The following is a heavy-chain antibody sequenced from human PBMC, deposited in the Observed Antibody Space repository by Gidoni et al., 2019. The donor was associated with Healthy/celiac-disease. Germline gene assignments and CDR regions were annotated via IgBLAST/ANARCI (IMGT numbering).Heavy chain of an antibody. V-gene: IGHV3-15*01. CDR3: TTVGGNDDDY. J-gene: IGHJ4*02. CDR1: GFTFSNAW. Sequence: EVQLVEYGGGWVKPGGSLRLSCGASGFTFSNAWMSWVRQAPGKGLEWVGRIKSKTDGGTTDYAAPVKVRFTISSYDSKNPLYLQMNSLKTEDTAVYYCTTVGGNDDDYWGQGTLVTVSS. CDR2: IKSKTDGGTT. D-gene: IGHD2-15*01.